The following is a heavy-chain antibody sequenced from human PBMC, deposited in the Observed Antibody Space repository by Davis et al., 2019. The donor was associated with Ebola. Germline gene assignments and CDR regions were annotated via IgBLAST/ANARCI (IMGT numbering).Heavy chain of an antibody. V-gene: IGHV3-7*01. D-gene: IGHD3-16*01. J-gene: IGHJ6*04. CDR1: GFTFSTYY. CDR3: ARDWAGLDV. Sequence: GGSLRLSCATSGFTFSTYYMTWVRQAPGKGLEWVATITQDGKKKYYVDSVRGRFTLSRDNAKNSVFLEMNSLSVEDTAVYYCARDWAGLDVWGKGTTVTVSS. CDR2: ITQDGKKK.